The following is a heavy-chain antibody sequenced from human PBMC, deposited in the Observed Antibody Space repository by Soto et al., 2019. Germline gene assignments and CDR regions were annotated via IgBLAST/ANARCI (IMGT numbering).Heavy chain of an antibody. J-gene: IGHJ6*03. D-gene: IGHD3-3*01. CDR1: GFSFSSYS. Sequence: PGGSLRLSCAASGFSFSSYSMIWVRQAPGKGLEWVSYISGSGSTIYYADSVKGRFTVSRDNAKNSLYLQMNSLRAEDTAVYYCARAQFWSASYYYYYMDVWGKGTTVTVSS. CDR2: ISGSGSTI. CDR3: ARAQFWSASYYYYYMDV. V-gene: IGHV3-48*01.